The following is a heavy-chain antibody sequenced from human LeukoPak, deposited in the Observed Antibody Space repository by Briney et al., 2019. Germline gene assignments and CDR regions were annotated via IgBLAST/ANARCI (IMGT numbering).Heavy chain of an antibody. J-gene: IGHJ4*02. V-gene: IGHV4-34*01. CDR2: INHSGST. CDR3: ARRVGQRTTIDY. D-gene: IGHD4-11*01. Sequence: PSETLSLTCAVYGESFSGYYWSWIRQSPGKGLEWIGEINHSGSTNYNPSLKRRVTISVDTSKTQFSLKVTSATAADTAMYFCARRVGQRTTIDYWGQGTLVTVSS. CDR1: GESFSGYY.